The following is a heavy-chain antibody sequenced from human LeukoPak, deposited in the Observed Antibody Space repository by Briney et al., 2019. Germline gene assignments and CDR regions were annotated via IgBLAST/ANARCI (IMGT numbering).Heavy chain of an antibody. CDR1: GGSFSSGSYY. J-gene: IGHJ4*02. D-gene: IGHD3-3*01. V-gene: IGHV4-61*02. CDR3: AREGPYDFWSGYLDY. Sequence: PSETLSLTCTVSGGSFSSGSYYWSWLRQPAGKGLEWLGRIYTSGSTNYNPSLKSRVTISVDTSKNQFSLKLSSVTAADTAVYYCAREGPYDFWSGYLDYWGQGTLVTVSS. CDR2: IYTSGST.